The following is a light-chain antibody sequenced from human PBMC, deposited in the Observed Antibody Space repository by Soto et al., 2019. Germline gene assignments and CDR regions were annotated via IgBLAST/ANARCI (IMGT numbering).Light chain of an antibody. CDR2: DAS. CDR1: QSISSW. Sequence: DIQMTQSPSTLSASVGDRVTITCRASQSISSWLAWYQQKPGKAPKLLIYDASSLESGVPSRYSGSGSGTEFTLTLSSLQPDDFATYYCQQYNSYQYTFGQGTKLEI. J-gene: IGKJ2*01. V-gene: IGKV1-5*01. CDR3: QQYNSYQYT.